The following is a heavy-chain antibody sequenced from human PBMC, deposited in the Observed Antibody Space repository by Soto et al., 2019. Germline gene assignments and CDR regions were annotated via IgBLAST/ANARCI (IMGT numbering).Heavy chain of an antibody. CDR2: INHSGST. J-gene: IGHJ6*03. Sequence: PSETLSLTCAVYGGSFSGYYWSWIRQPPGKGLEWIGEINHSGSTNYNPSLKSRVTISVDTSKNQFSLKLSSVTAADTAVYYCARGRVPAAIRPYYYYYYMDVWGKGTTVTVSS. CDR3: ARGRVPAAIRPYYYYYYMDV. D-gene: IGHD2-2*01. V-gene: IGHV4-34*01. CDR1: GGSFSGYY.